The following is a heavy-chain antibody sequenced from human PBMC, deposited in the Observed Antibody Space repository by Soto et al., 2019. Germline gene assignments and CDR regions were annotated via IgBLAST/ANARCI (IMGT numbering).Heavy chain of an antibody. CDR1: GDSFNDYY. CDR3: ARESGGATATLDYSFFYKGV. D-gene: IGHD5-12*01. Sequence: QVQLVQSGAEVRKPGASVTVSCRSSGDSFNDYYIHWVRQAPGQGFEWMGWINPNGGVTKYAQKFQGWVSMTRDTAIRTVDMGLSWLTSDDTGVYYCARESGGATATLDYSFFYKGVWGTGTTVTVSS. CDR2: INPNGGVT. J-gene: IGHJ6*03. V-gene: IGHV1-2*04.